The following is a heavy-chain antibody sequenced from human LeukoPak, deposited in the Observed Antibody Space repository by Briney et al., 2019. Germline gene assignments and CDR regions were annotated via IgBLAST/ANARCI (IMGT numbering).Heavy chain of an antibody. Sequence: SETLSLTCIVSGGSINSHYWSWIRQPPGKGLEWIGDIHYTGTTKYNPSVKSRVTISIDTSKNQFSLELSSVTATDTAVYFCATNRVGTYDRPFDIWGQGTMVTVSS. V-gene: IGHV4-59*08. CDR3: ATNRVGTYDRPFDI. CDR1: GGSINSHY. D-gene: IGHD1-26*01. CDR2: IHYTGTT. J-gene: IGHJ3*02.